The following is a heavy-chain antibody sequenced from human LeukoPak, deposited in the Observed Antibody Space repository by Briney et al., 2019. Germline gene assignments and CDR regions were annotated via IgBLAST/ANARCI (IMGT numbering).Heavy chain of an antibody. CDR1: GFTFSSYA. D-gene: IGHD2-21*02. V-gene: IGHV3-23*01. Sequence: GGSLRLSCAASGFTFSSYAMSWVRQAPGKGLEWVSAISGSGGSTYYADSVKGRFTISRDNSKNTLYLQMNSLGAEDTAVYYCAKDGPYCGGDCYWYFDLWGRGTLVTVSS. J-gene: IGHJ2*01. CDR2: ISGSGGST. CDR3: AKDGPYCGGDCYWYFDL.